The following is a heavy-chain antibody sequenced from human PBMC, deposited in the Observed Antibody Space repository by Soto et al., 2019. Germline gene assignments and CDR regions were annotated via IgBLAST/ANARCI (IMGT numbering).Heavy chain of an antibody. V-gene: IGHV3-74*01. CDR3: ARGANMVRGVIRSYYGMDV. CDR2: INRDGSST. D-gene: IGHD3-10*01. J-gene: IGHJ6*02. CDR1: GFTFSSYW. Sequence: PGGSLRLSCAASGFTFSSYWLHWVRQAPGKGLLWVSRINRDGSSTSYADSVKGRFTLSRANAKNTLYLQMNSLRAEDTAVCCFARGANMVRGVIRSYYGMDVWGQGTTVTV.